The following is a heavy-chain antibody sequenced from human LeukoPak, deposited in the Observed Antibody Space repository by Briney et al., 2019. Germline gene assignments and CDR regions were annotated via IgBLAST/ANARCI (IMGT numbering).Heavy chain of an antibody. Sequence: SETLSLTCAVYGGSFSGYYWSWIRQPPGKGLEWIGEINHSGSTNYNPSLKSRVTISVDTSKNQFSLKLSSVTAADTAVYYCAPIPRDDSSGYYPTEQPDYWGQGTLVTVSS. D-gene: IGHD3-22*01. V-gene: IGHV4-34*01. CDR3: APIPRDDSSGYYPTEQPDY. J-gene: IGHJ4*02. CDR1: GGSFSGYY. CDR2: INHSGST.